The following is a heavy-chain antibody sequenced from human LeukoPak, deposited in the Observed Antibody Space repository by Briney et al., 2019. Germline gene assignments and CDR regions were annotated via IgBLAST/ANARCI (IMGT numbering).Heavy chain of an antibody. J-gene: IGHJ5*02. CDR2: ISGYSGDT. CDR1: GYTFSNFG. Sequence: ASVKVSCKASGYTFSNFGISWLRQAPGQGLQWMGWISGYSGDTEYAQRLQGRLTMTTDTSTSTAYMELGSLTSDDTAVYYCARDPRFLESLSFPYNWFDPWGQGTLVTVSS. V-gene: IGHV1-18*01. CDR3: ARDPRFLESLSFPYNWFDP. D-gene: IGHD3-3*01.